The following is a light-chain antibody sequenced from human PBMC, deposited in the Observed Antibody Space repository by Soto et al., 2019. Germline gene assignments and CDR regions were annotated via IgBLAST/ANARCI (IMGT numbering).Light chain of an antibody. J-gene: IGKJ1*01. V-gene: IGKV1-5*03. CDR3: QHCNSYSEA. CDR2: KAS. Sequence: DIQMTQSPSTLSGSVGDRVTITCRASQTISSWLAWYQQKPGKAPKLLIYKASTLKIGVPSRFSGSGDGTDFSLTISSLQPDDFATKCCQHCNSYSEAFGRGTKVELK. CDR1: QTISSW.